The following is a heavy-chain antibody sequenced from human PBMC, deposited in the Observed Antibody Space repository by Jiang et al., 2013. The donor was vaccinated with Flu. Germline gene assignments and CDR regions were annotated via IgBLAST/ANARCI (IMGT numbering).Heavy chain of an antibody. V-gene: IGHV5-51*01. D-gene: IGHD3-10*01. CDR3: ARTYYFGSVSPKFDS. CDR2: IFPADSDT. Sequence: GAEVKKPGESLKTSCKSSGDSFTSYWIAWVRQMPGKGLEWVGIIFPADSDTRYSPSFQGQVTISADKSITTAYLQWSSLQASDTAMYYCARTYYFGSVSPKFDSWGQGTLVTVSS. J-gene: IGHJ4*02. CDR1: GDSFTSYW.